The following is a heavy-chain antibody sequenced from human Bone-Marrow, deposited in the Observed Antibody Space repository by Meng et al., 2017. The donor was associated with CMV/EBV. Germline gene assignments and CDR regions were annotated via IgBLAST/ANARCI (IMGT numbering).Heavy chain of an antibody. CDR3: AKESSSDYYGKHYYYGMDV. V-gene: IGHV3-33*06. Sequence: GESLKISCAASGFTFSSYAMHWVRQAPGKGLEWVAVIWYDGRNKYYADSVKGRFTISRDNSKNTLYLQMNSLSAEDTAVYYCAKESSSDYYGKHYYYGMDVWGQATTVTVSS. D-gene: IGHD3-22*01. J-gene: IGHJ6*02. CDR1: GFTFSSYA. CDR2: IWYDGRNK.